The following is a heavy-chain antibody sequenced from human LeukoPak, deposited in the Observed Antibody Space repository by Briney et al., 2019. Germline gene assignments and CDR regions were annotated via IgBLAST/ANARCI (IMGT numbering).Heavy chain of an antibody. CDR1: GFTFSSYW. CDR3: ARRTPWSGYSTYYMDV. J-gene: IGHJ6*03. CDR2: IKEDGSEK. D-gene: IGHD3-3*01. V-gene: IGHV3-7*01. Sequence: GGSPRLSCAASGFTFSSYWMSWVRQAPGKGLEWVANIKEDGSEKYYVDSVKGRFTISRDNAKNSLYLQMNSLRAEDTAVYYCARRTPWSGYSTYYMDVWGKGTTVTVSS.